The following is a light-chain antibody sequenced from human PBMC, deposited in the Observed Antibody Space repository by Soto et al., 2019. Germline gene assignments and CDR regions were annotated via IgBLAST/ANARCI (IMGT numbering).Light chain of an antibody. CDR2: GAS. J-gene: IGKJ2*01. CDR1: QSVISSY. Sequence: EIVLTQSPGTLSLSPGERATLSCRASQSVISSYLAWYQHKPGQAPRLLIYGASSRATGIPDRFSGSGAGTDFTLTISGLEPEDFAVYYCQHYGRSSYTFGQGTKLEIK. CDR3: QHYGRSSYT. V-gene: IGKV3-20*01.